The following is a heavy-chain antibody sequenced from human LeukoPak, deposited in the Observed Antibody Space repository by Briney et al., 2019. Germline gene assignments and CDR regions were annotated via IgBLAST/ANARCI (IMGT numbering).Heavy chain of an antibody. CDR3: ARTTTVVTYFDY. D-gene: IGHD4-23*01. V-gene: IGHV4-39*07. CDR2: IYYSGST. CDR1: GGSISSSSYY. J-gene: IGHJ4*02. Sequence: SETLSLTCTVSGGSISSSSYYWGWIRQPPGKGLEWIGSIYYSGSTYYNPSLKSRVTISVDTSKNQFSLKLSSVTAADTAVYYCARTTTVVTYFDYWGQGTLVTVSS.